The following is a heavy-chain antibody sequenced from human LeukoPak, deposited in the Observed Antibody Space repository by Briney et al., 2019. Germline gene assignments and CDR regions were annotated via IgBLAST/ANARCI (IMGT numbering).Heavy chain of an antibody. D-gene: IGHD3-9*01. Sequence: PPGGSLRLSCAASGFTFDDYAMHWVRHAPGKGPEWVSGISWNSGSIGYADSVKGRFTISRDNAKNSLYLQMNSLRAEDTALYYCAKDMSLTGYDVFDYWGQGTLVTVSS. V-gene: IGHV3-9*01. CDR1: GFTFDDYA. CDR3: AKDMSLTGYDVFDY. CDR2: ISWNSGSI. J-gene: IGHJ4*02.